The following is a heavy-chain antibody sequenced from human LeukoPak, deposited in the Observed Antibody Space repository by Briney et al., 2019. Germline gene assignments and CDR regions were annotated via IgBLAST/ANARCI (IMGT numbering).Heavy chain of an antibody. CDR3: ARVADYGDYDY. CDR2: INSDGSST. V-gene: IGHV3-74*01. D-gene: IGHD4-17*01. Sequence: GGSLRLSCAASGFTFSSYAMSWVRQAPGKGLVWVSRINSDGSSTSYADSVKGRFTISRDNAKNTLYLQMNSLRAEDTAVYYCARVADYGDYDYWGQGTLVTVSS. J-gene: IGHJ4*02. CDR1: GFTFSSYA.